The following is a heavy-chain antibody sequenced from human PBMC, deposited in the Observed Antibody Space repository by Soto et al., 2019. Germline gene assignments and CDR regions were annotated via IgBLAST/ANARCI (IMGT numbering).Heavy chain of an antibody. Sequence: RGESLKISCKGSGYSFTSYWIGWVRQMPGKGLEWMGIIYPGDSDTRYSPSFQGQVTISADKSISTAYLQWSSLKASDTAMYYCARHIVVVTAIPGNWFDPWGQGTLVTVLL. CDR2: IYPGDSDT. CDR3: ARHIVVVTAIPGNWFDP. CDR1: GYSFTSYW. V-gene: IGHV5-51*01. J-gene: IGHJ5*02. D-gene: IGHD2-21*02.